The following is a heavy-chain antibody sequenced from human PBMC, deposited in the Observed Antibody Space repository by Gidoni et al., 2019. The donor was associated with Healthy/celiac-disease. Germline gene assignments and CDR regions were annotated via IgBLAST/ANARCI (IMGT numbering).Heavy chain of an antibody. CDR3: ARALGYDRVFDY. J-gene: IGHJ4*02. V-gene: IGHV3-48*02. D-gene: IGHD2-8*01. CDR1: GFTFSSSS. Sequence: EVQLVESGGGLVQPGGSLRLSCAATGFTFSSSSMNGVRQAPGKGLEWVSYISSSSSTIYYADSVKGRFTISRDNAKNSLYRQMNSLRDEDTAVYYCARALGYDRVFDYWGQVTLVTVSS. CDR2: ISSSSSTI.